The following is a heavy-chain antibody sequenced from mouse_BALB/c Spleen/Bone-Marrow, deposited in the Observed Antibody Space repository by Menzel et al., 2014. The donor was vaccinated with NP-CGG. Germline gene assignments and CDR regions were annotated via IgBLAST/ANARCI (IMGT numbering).Heavy chain of an antibody. D-gene: IGHD2-1*01. CDR2: INPSNGRT. CDR3: ARNYGNTDY. J-gene: IGHJ2*01. V-gene: IGHV1S81*02. Sequence: VQLQQSGAELVKPGASVKLSCKASGYTFTSYWMHWVKQRPGQGLEWIGEINPSNGRTNYNEKFKTKATLTVDKSSRTAYMQLSSLTSEDSAVYYCARNYGNTDYWGQGTPLTVSS. CDR1: GYTFTSYW.